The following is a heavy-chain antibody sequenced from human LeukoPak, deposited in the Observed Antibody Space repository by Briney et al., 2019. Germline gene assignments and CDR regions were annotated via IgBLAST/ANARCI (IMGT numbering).Heavy chain of an antibody. V-gene: IGHV3-48*01. CDR1: GFTFSSYS. J-gene: IGHJ4*02. CDR3: ARGIIAVAAASDF. CDR2: ISGSSGTI. Sequence: GGSLRLSCAASGFTFSSYSVNWVRQAPGKGLEWVSYISGSSGTIYYADSVKGRFTISRDNAKNSLYLQMNSLRAEATAVYYCARGIIAVAAASDFWGQGTLVTVSS. D-gene: IGHD6-19*01.